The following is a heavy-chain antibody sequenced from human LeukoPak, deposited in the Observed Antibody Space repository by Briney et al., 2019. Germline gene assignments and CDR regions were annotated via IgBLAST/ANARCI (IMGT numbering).Heavy chain of an antibody. CDR2: INWNGGST. V-gene: IGHV3-20*04. D-gene: IGHD6-6*01. CDR1: GFTFDDYG. J-gene: IGHJ4*02. CDR3: AKAWSSSRGFDY. Sequence: PGGSLRLSCAASGFTFDDYGMSWVRQAPGKGLEWVSGINWNGGSTGYADSVKGRFTISRDNAKNSLYLQMNSLRAEDTAVYYCAKAWSSSRGFDYWGQGTLVTVSS.